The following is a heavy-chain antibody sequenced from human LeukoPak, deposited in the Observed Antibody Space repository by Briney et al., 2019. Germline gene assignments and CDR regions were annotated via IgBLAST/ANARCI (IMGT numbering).Heavy chain of an antibody. D-gene: IGHD5-24*01. V-gene: IGHV3-21*01. CDR2: ISSSSSYI. Sequence: PGGSLRLSCAASGFTFSSYSMNWVRQAPGKGLEWVSSISSSSSYIYYADSVKGRFTISRDNAKNSLYLQMNSLRAEDTAVYYCARDLAVNGYNFDYWGQGTLVTVSS. CDR3: ARDLAVNGYNFDY. J-gene: IGHJ4*02. CDR1: GFTFSSYS.